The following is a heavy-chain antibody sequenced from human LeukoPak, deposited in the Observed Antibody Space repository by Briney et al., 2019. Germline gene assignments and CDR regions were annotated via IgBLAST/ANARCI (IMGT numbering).Heavy chain of an antibody. CDR2: ISSSGSTI. J-gene: IGHJ4*02. Sequence: GSLRLSCAASGFTFSSYEMNWVRQAPGKGLEWVSYISSSGSTIYYADSVKGRFTISRDNAKNSLYLQMNSLRAEDTAVYYCARVCRRGSGGVIVKGYFDYWGQGTLVTVSS. CDR1: GFTFSSYE. CDR3: ARVCRRGSGGVIVKGYFDY. D-gene: IGHD3-16*02. V-gene: IGHV3-48*03.